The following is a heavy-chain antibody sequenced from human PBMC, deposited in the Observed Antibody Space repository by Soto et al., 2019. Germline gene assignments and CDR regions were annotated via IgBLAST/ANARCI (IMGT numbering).Heavy chain of an antibody. CDR3: AKDCYHTIDY. Sequence: GGSLRVSCSASGLDFRNTWIHWVRQVPVKGLVWVSRINSDGTEITYADSVKGRFTVSRDNAKNTVYLQMNSLRVEDTAVYYCAKDCYHTIDYCGPGTQGTVSS. CDR1: GLDFRNTW. D-gene: IGHD2-21*01. V-gene: IGHV3-74*01. J-gene: IGHJ4*02. CDR2: INSDGTEI.